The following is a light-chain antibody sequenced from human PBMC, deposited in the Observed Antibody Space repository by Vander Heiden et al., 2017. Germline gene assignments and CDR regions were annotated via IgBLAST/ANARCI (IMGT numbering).Light chain of an antibody. Sequence: QSALPQPRSVSGSPGQSVTISCTGTSSDVGGYNYVSWYRQHPGKAPKLMIYDVSKRPSGVPDRFSGSKSGNTASLTISGLQAEDEADYYCCSYAGSYTRVFGGGTKLTVL. CDR2: DVS. CDR1: SSDVGGYNY. V-gene: IGLV2-11*01. J-gene: IGLJ2*01. CDR3: CSYAGSYTRV.